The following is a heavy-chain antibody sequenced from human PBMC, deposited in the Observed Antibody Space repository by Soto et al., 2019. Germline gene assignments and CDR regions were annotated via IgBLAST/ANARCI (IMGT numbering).Heavy chain of an antibody. V-gene: IGHV1-46*01. CDR3: ATPRPDIVLGTYCSGSYADAAFAF. D-gene: IGHD3-10*01. CDR2: INPSGGST. Sequence: ASVKVSCKASGYTFTSYYMHWVRQAPGQGLEWMGIINPSGGSTSYAQKFQGRVTMTRDTSTSTVYMELSSLRSEDTAVYYCATPRPDIVLGTYCSGSYADAAFAFWGEGTLVTVS. J-gene: IGHJ3*01. CDR1: GYTFTSYY.